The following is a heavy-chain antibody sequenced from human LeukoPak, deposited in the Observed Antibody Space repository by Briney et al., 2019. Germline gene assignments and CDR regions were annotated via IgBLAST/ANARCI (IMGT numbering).Heavy chain of an antibody. CDR3: AKGGLGKGIPDY. Sequence: PGRSLRLSCAASGFTFSTYAMHWVRQAPGKGLEWVAVISYDGSNKYYADSVKGRFTISRDNSKNTLYLQMNSLRAEDTAVYYCAKGGLGKGIPDYWGQGTLVTVSS. D-gene: IGHD2-21*01. V-gene: IGHV3-30*04. CDR2: ISYDGSNK. J-gene: IGHJ4*02. CDR1: GFTFSTYA.